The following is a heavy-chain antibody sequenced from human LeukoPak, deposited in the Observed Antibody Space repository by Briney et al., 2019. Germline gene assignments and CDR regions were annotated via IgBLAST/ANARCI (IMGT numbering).Heavy chain of an antibody. CDR3: ARDGYGRITMVRGVAIDY. V-gene: IGHV3-30*04. D-gene: IGHD3-10*01. Sequence: GGSLRLSCAASGFTFSSYAMHWVRRAPGKGLEWVAVISYDGSNKYYADSVKGRFTISRDNSKNTLYLQMNSLRAEDTAVYYCARDGYGRITMVRGVAIDYWGQGTLVTVSS. J-gene: IGHJ4*02. CDR1: GFTFSSYA. CDR2: ISYDGSNK.